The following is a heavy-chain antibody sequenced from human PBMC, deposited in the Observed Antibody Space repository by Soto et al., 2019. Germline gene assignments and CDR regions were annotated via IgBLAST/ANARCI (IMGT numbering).Heavy chain of an antibody. CDR3: ASLFTVTAPYYYYCMDV. V-gene: IGHV1-69*01. CDR1: GGTFSSYA. D-gene: IGHD4-4*01. J-gene: IGHJ6*02. CDR2: IIPIFGTA. Sequence: QVQLVQSGAEVKKPGSSVKVSCKASGGTFSSYAISWVRQAPGQGLEWMGGIIPIFGTANYAQKFQGRVTITADESTSTAYMELSSLRSEDTAVYYCASLFTVTAPYYYYCMDVWGQGTTVTVSS.